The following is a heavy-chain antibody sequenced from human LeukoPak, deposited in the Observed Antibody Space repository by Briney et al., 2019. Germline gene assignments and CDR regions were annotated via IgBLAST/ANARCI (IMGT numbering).Heavy chain of an antibody. J-gene: IGHJ4*02. D-gene: IGHD6-13*01. CDR3: AKKIAAGTLSFDY. Sequence: GGSLRLSCAASGFTFSSYAMSWVRQAPGKGLELVSAIGSSGGDTNYADSVKGRFTISRDNSKNTLYLQRNSLRAEDTAVYYCAKKIAAGTLSFDYWGQGTLVTVSS. CDR2: IGSSGGDT. V-gene: IGHV3-23*01. CDR1: GFTFSSYA.